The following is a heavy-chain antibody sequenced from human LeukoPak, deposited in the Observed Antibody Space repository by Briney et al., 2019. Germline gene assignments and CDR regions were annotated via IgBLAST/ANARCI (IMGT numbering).Heavy chain of an antibody. Sequence: APVKVSCKASGYTFISYDINWVRQAAGQGLEWMGWMNPNSANTGYAEKFQGRVSMTRNNPISTAYMELSGLRSEDTAVYYCARARTDLESGDLAYAFEIWGQGTMITVSS. CDR1: GYTFISYD. CDR3: ARARTDLESGDLAYAFEI. CDR2: MNPNSANT. D-gene: IGHD7-27*01. V-gene: IGHV1-8*01. J-gene: IGHJ3*02.